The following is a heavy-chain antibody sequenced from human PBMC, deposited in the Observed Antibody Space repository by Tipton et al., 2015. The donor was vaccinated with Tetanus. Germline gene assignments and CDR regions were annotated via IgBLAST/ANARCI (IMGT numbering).Heavy chain of an antibody. CDR3: ARDELFFSGGEDHAAFDI. J-gene: IGHJ3*02. V-gene: IGHV4-4*07. Sequence: TLSLTCTVSGGSTHGFYWTWIRQSAGKGLEWIGRIYGRGSTNYNPSLKSRVTISVDTSKNQFSLKLTSVTTADTAVYFCARDELFFSGGEDHAAFDIWGQGTLVTVSS. D-gene: IGHD3-10*01. CDR2: IYGRGST. CDR1: GGSTHGFY.